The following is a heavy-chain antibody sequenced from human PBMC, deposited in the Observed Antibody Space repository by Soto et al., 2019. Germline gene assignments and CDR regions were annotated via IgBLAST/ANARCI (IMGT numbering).Heavy chain of an antibody. CDR1: GFTFSSYG. V-gene: IGHV3-33*01. Sequence: QVQLVESGGGVVQPGRSLRLSCAASGFTFSSYGMHWVRQAPGKGLEWVAVIWYDGSNKYYADSVKGRFTMSRDNSKNTLYLQMNSLRAEDTAVYYCARDNYYYMDVWGKGTTVTVSS. CDR3: ARDNYYYMDV. J-gene: IGHJ6*03. CDR2: IWYDGSNK.